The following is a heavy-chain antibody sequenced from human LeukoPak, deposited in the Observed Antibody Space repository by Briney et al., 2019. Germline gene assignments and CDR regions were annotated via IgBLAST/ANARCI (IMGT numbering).Heavy chain of an antibody. CDR1: GGSFSAYY. D-gene: IGHD1-26*01. Sequence: ASETLSLTCAVYGGSFSAYYWGWIRQPPGKGLEWIGEINHRGSTNYNPSLKSRVAISVDTSKNQISLKLNSVTAADTAMYYCASSIATTDYWGQGTLVTVSS. CDR3: ASSIATTDY. J-gene: IGHJ4*02. CDR2: INHRGST. V-gene: IGHV4-34*01.